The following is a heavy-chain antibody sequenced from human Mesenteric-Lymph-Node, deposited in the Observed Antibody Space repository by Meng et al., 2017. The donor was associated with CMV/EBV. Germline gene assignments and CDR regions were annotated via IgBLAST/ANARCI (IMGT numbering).Heavy chain of an antibody. CDR3: ARDGDYYDSSGYNPFDY. Sequence: QVQLQESGPGLVKPSETLSLTCTVSGGSISSYYWSWIRQPPGKGLEWIGYIYYSGSTNYNPSLKSRVTISLDRSKNQFSLKLSSVTAEDTAVYYCARDGDYYDSSGYNPFDYWGQGTLVTVSS. D-gene: IGHD3-22*01. J-gene: IGHJ4*02. CDR2: IYYSGST. CDR1: GGSISSYY. V-gene: IGHV4-59*12.